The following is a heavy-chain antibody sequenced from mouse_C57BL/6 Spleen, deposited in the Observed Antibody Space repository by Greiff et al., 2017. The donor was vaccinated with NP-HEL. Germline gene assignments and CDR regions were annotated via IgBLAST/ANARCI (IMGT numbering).Heavy chain of an antibody. D-gene: IGHD2-2*01. V-gene: IGHV5-17*01. Sequence: EVQVVESGGGLVKPGGSLKLSCAASGFTFSDYGMHWVRQAPEKGLEWVAYISSGSSTIYYADTVKGRFTISRDNAKNTLFLQMTSLRSADTAMYYCARDGYDGSYWYFDVWGTGTTVTVAS. CDR2: ISSGSSTI. J-gene: IGHJ1*03. CDR1: GFTFSDYG. CDR3: ARDGYDGSYWYFDV.